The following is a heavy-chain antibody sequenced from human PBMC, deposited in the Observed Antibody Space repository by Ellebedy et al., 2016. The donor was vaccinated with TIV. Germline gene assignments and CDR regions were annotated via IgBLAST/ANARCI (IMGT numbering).Heavy chain of an antibody. CDR2: ISFGGST. Sequence: GESLKISCAASGFTFSSCDMSWVRQAPGKGLEWVSGISFGGSTYYADSVKGRFTISRDNSENTLFLQMTSLGAEDTAVYYCANRDCSGGSCFGKALLGWGQGTLVTVSS. V-gene: IGHV3-23*01. J-gene: IGHJ4*02. D-gene: IGHD2-15*01. CDR1: GFTFSSCD. CDR3: ANRDCSGGSCFGKALLG.